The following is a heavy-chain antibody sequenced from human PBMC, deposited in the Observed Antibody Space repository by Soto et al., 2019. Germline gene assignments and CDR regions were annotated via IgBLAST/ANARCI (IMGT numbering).Heavy chain of an antibody. CDR3: ARIGWDCSGGSRMGPFDI. D-gene: IGHD2-15*01. V-gene: IGHV5-51*01. CDR1: GYSFTSYW. Sequence: GESLKISCKGSGYSFTSYWIGWVRQMPGKGLEWMGIIYPGDSDTRYSPSFQGQVTISADKSISTAYLQWSSLKASDTAMYYCARIGWDCSGGSRMGPFDIWGQGTMVTVSS. J-gene: IGHJ3*02. CDR2: IYPGDSDT.